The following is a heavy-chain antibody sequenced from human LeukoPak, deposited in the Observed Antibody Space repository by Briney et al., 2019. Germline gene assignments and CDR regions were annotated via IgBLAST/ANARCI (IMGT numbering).Heavy chain of an antibody. J-gene: IGHJ4*02. Sequence: PGGSLRLSCAASGFTFSSYAMSWVRQAPGKGLEWVSAISGSGGSTYYADSVRGRFTISRDNSKNTLYLQMNSLRAEDTAVYYCAKRDRGGDYYFDYWGQGTLVTVSS. CDR3: AKRDRGGDYYFDY. CDR2: ISGSGGST. V-gene: IGHV3-23*01. CDR1: GFTFSSYA. D-gene: IGHD2-21*01.